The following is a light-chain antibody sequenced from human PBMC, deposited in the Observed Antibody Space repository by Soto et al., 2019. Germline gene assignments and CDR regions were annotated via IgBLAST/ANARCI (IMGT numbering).Light chain of an antibody. CDR2: GAS. V-gene: IGKV1-39*01. CDR3: QQNYRSPLT. J-gene: IGKJ4*01. Sequence: DIQMTQSPSSVSALIGDRVTITCRASQGVSSHVNWYQQKQGKAPNLLIHGASNLHSGAPSTFSGSGSGTDFTLTISSLQPEDFATYYCQQNYRSPLTFGAGTKVEIK. CDR1: QGVSSH.